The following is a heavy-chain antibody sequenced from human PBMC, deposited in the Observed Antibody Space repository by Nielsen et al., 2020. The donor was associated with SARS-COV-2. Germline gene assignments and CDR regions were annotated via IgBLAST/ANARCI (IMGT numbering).Heavy chain of an antibody. D-gene: IGHD1-26*01. V-gene: IGHV3-11*06. Sequence: GGSLRLSCAASGFTFSDYYMSWIRQAPGKGLEWVSYISSSSSYIYYADSVKGRFTISRDNAKNSLYLQMNSLRAEDTAVYYCAREEGYSGSYYVAFDIWGQGTMVTVSS. J-gene: IGHJ3*02. CDR2: ISSSSSYI. CDR3: AREEGYSGSYYVAFDI. CDR1: GFTFSDYY.